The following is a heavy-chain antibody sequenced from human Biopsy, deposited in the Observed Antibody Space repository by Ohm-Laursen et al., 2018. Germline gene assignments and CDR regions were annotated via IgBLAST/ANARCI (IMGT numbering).Heavy chain of an antibody. D-gene: IGHD3-10*01. V-gene: IGHV1-2*02. J-gene: IGHJ3*02. CDR2: VNPNSGAT. Sequence: SVKVSCKTSGYTFTDYSLHWVRQAPGQGLEWMGWVNPNSGATNYAQKFQGRVTMTSDTSISTAYIELIRLISDDTAVYFCARDRMVTIITLVRADTFDIWGQGTLVSVSS. CDR3: ARDRMVTIITLVRADTFDI. CDR1: GYTFTDYS.